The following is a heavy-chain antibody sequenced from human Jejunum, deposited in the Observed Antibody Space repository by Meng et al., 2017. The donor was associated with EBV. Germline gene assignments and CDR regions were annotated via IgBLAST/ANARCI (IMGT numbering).Heavy chain of an antibody. CDR3: ARDGPDYGNYINFDY. Sequence: QVQLVQSGAEVKKPGSSVKVSCKGSGYTFTSYGISWVRQAPGQGLEWMAWIRAYNGKTNYAQNLQGRVTLTTDTSTTTTYMELRSLRSDDTAVYYCARDGPDYGNYINFDYWGQGTLVTVSS. D-gene: IGHD4-11*01. J-gene: IGHJ4*02. CDR1: GYTFTSYG. V-gene: IGHV1-18*01. CDR2: IRAYNGKT.